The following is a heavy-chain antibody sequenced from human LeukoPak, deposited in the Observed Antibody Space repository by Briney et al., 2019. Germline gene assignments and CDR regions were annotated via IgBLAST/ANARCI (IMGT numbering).Heavy chain of an antibody. Sequence: GGSLRLSCAASGFTFSSYSMTWVRQAPGKGLEWASSISSSSIYIYYADSVKGRFTISRDNAKNSLYLQMNSLRDEDTAVYYCARGGQGNWPTPFDYWGQGTLITVSS. CDR3: ARGGQGNWPTPFDY. CDR1: GFTFSSYS. D-gene: IGHD1-1*01. V-gene: IGHV3-21*01. J-gene: IGHJ4*02. CDR2: ISSSSIYI.